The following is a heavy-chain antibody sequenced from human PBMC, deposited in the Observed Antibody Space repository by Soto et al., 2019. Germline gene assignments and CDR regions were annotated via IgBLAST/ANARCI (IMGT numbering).Heavy chain of an antibody. CDR1: GVSINAYY. CDR3: ARWTYRSGWDDALDI. V-gene: IGHV4-59*08. D-gene: IGHD6-19*01. J-gene: IGHJ3*02. Sequence: QVQLQESGPGLVKPSETLSLTCTVSGVSINAYYWSWIRQPPGKGLEWIGYIYYTGSTTYDPSLKSRVTISVDRSNNHFSLKLSSVTAADTAVYYCARWTYRSGWDDALDIWGQGTTVTVSS. CDR2: IYYTGST.